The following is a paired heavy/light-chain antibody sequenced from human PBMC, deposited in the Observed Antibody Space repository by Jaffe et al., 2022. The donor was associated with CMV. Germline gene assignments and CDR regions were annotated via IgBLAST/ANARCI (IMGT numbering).Heavy chain of an antibody. CDR2: IHYGGGT. J-gene: IGHJ4*02. CDR1: GGSISGSSFY. D-gene: IGHD3-3*01. CDR3: VRPGNAFSSGQEGVYFDY. V-gene: IGHV4-39*01. Sequence: QLQLQESGPRLVKPSETLSLTCTVSGGSISGSSFYWGWVRQPPGKGLEWIGHIHYGGGTYYNPSLKSRVTVSLDTSKNQFSLRLTSVTATDTSIYYCVRPGNAFSSGQEGVYFDYWGRGALVTVSS.
Light chain of an antibody. CDR3: QQYYSTPLT. J-gene: IGKJ3*01. CDR2: ATS. Sequence: DIQMTQSPSSLSASVGDRVTITCRASQGIANSLVWYQQKPGKAPKLLLFATSKLESGVPSRFSGSGSGTDYTLTINSLQPEDFATYYCQQYYSTPLTFGPGTKVDVK. V-gene: IGKV1-NL1*01. CDR1: QGIANS.